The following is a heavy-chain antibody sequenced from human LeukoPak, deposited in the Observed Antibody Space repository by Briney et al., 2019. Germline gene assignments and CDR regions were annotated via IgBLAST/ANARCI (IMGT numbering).Heavy chain of an antibody. D-gene: IGHD3/OR15-3a*01. CDR2: IYWNDDK. J-gene: IGHJ3*02. V-gene: IGHV2-5*01. CDR1: GFSLSTSGVG. CDR3: AHRQEGLDAFDI. Sequence: SGPTLVKPTQTLTLTCTFSGFSLSTSGVGVGWIRQPPGKALEWLALIYWNDDKRYSPSLKSRLTITKDTSKNQVVLTMTNMDPVDTATYYCAHRQEGLDAFDIWGRGTMVTVSS.